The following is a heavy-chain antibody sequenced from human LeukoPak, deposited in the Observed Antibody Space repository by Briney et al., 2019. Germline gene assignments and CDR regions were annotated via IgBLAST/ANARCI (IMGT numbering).Heavy chain of an antibody. Sequence: GGSLRLSCAASGFTFSSYSMNWVRQAPGKGLEWVSSISSSSSYIYYADSVKGRFTISRDNAKNSLYLQMNSLRVEDTAVYYCARSRLYSSSWYDAFDIWGQGTMVTVSS. D-gene: IGHD6-13*01. CDR2: ISSSSSYI. CDR1: GFTFSSYS. V-gene: IGHV3-21*01. J-gene: IGHJ3*02. CDR3: ARSRLYSSSWYDAFDI.